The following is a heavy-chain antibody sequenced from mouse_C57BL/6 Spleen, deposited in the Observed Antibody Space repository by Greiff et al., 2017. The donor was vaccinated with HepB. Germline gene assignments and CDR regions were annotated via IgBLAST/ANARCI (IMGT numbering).Heavy chain of an antibody. J-gene: IGHJ3*01. Sequence: QVHVKQPGAELVKPGASVKMSCKTSGYTFTSYWITWVKQRPGQGLEWIGDIYPGSGSTNYNEKFKSKATLTVDTSSSTAYMQLSSLTSEDSAVYYCARSGPYDYDGAWFAYWGQGTLVTVSA. D-gene: IGHD2-4*01. CDR3: ARSGPYDYDGAWFAY. V-gene: IGHV1-55*01. CDR1: GYTFTSYW. CDR2: IYPGSGST.